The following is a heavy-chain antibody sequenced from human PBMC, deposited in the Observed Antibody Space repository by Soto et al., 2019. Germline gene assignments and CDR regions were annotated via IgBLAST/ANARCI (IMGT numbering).Heavy chain of an antibody. V-gene: IGHV4-59*01. Sequence: QVQLQESGPGLVKPSETLSLTCTVSGGPINNYYWVWLRQPPGEGLEWIGHMYYSGDTDYNPSLKSRVAISVDTSKNRFSLRLTSVTAADTAVYYCARGDWNDYFYNGMDVWGQGTTVIVSS. J-gene: IGHJ6*02. CDR2: MYYSGDT. CDR1: GGPINNYY. CDR3: ARGDWNDYFYNGMDV. D-gene: IGHD1-1*01.